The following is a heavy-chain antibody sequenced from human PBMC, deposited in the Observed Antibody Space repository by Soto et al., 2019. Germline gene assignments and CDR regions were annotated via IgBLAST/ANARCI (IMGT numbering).Heavy chain of an antibody. CDR2: IKSKTDGGTT. V-gene: IGHV3-15*07. CDR1: GFTFSNAW. Sequence: GGSLRLSCAASGFTFSNAWMNWVRQAPGKGLEWVGRIKSKTDGGTTDYAAPVKGRFTISRDDSKNTLYLQMNSLKTEDTAVYYCTTAVPYYDDSSGYPNYGMDVWGQGTTVTVSS. CDR3: TTAVPYYDDSSGYPNYGMDV. D-gene: IGHD3-22*01. J-gene: IGHJ6*02.